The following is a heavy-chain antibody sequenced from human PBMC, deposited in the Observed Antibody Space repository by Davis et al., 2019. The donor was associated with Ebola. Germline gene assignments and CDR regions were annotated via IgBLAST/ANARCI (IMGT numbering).Heavy chain of an antibody. CDR3: AREGLIWLYFDY. J-gene: IGHJ4*02. D-gene: IGHD3-10*01. Sequence: GGSLRLSCAASGFTFSSYSMNWVRQAPGKGLEWVSSISSSSSYIYYADSVKGRFTISRDNAKNSLYLQMNSLRAEDTAVYYCAREGLIWLYFDYWGQGTLVTVSS. CDR1: GFTFSSYS. CDR2: ISSSSSYI. V-gene: IGHV3-21*01.